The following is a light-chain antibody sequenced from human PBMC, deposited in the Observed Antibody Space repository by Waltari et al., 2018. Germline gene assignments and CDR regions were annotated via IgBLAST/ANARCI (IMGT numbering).Light chain of an antibody. J-gene: IGKJ4*01. Sequence: EIVLTQFPGTLSLSPGERATLSCRASQTVRTTYLAWYPQKPGQAPTLLISGASSRPTGRPGRFSGSVSGTDFSLTISSLEPEDFAVYYCQQYDISPLTFGGGTKVEIK. CDR1: QTVRTTY. CDR2: GAS. V-gene: IGKV3-20*01. CDR3: QQYDISPLT.